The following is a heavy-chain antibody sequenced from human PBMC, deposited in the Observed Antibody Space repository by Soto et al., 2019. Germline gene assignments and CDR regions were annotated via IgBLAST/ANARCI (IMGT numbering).Heavy chain of an antibody. Sequence: PGGSLRLSCSASGFPFSIYDVHWVRQAPGKGLEFVAGISPNGHSTYYADSVKGRSTISRDNSMNTLYLRMSSLRPEDTALYYCVKLSDYWGQGTLVTVS. J-gene: IGHJ4*02. V-gene: IGHV3-64D*06. CDR1: GFPFSIYD. CDR2: ISPNGHST. CDR3: VKLSDY.